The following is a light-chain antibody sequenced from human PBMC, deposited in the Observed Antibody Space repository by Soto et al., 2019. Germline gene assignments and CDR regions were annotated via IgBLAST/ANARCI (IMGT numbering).Light chain of an antibody. J-gene: IGKJ1*01. CDR3: QQYDNLPPTWT. V-gene: IGKV1-33*01. CDR2: DA. CDR1: QSISTY. Sequence: DIELTQSPSSLSASVGDRVTITCRASQSISTYLNWYQQKPGKAPNLLIYDAGVPSRFSGGGSGTHFTFSISNLQPEDIATYYCQQYDNLPPTWTFGQGTKVDIK.